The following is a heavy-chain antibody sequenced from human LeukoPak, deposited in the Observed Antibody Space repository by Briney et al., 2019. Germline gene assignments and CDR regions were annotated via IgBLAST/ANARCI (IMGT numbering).Heavy chain of an antibody. J-gene: IGHJ4*02. CDR3: AKEVVTATFDY. Sequence: PGTSLRLSCAASGFTFTSYGMHWVRQSPGKGLEWVALITYDGYYKYYSDSVKGRFTISSDTSKNTLYLQMNSLRAEDTAVYYCAKEVVTATFDYWGQGTLVTVSS. V-gene: IGHV3-30*18. CDR1: GFTFTSYG. D-gene: IGHD2-21*02. CDR2: ITYDGYYK.